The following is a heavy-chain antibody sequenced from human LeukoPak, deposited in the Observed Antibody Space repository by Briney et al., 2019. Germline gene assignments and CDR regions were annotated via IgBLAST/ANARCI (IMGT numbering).Heavy chain of an antibody. D-gene: IGHD2-15*01. CDR2: ISTYNGNT. J-gene: IGHJ4*02. Sequence: APVKDSCKASRYTFTSYGISWGREARGQGLEWMGWISTYNGNTTYAQKLQGRVTMTTDTSTRTAYMELRSLRSDDTAVYYCARDGVVVVVGSDYWGQGTLVTVSS. CDR1: RYTFTSYG. CDR3: ARDGVVVVVGSDY. V-gene: IGHV1-18*01.